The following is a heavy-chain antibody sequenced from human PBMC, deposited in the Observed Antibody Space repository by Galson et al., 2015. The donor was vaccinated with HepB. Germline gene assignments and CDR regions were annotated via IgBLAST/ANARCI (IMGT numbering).Heavy chain of an antibody. CDR3: AKGAGRYSSGWLEGFGDY. CDR1: GFTFSDYY. V-gene: IGHV3-11*04. CDR2: ITSSGTTI. Sequence: SLRLSCAASGFTFSDYYMSWIRQAPGKGLEWVSFITSSGTTIYYADSVKGRFTISRDNAKNSLYLQMNSLRAEDTAVYYCAKGAGRYSSGWLEGFGDYWGQGTLVTVSS. J-gene: IGHJ4*02. D-gene: IGHD6-19*01.